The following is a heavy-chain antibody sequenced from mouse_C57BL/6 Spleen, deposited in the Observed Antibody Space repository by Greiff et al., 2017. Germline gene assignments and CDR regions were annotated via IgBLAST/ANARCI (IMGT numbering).Heavy chain of an antibody. CDR2: INPNNGGT. V-gene: IGHV1-26*01. CDR1: GYTFTDYY. D-gene: IGHD1-1*02. CDR3: ARGGPLAY. J-gene: IGHJ3*01. Sequence: EVQLQQSGPELVKPGASVKISCKASGYTFTDYYMNWVKQSHGKSLEWIGDINPNNGGTSYNQKFKGKATLTVDKSSSTAYMELRSLTSEDSAVYYCARGGPLAYWGQGTLVTGSA.